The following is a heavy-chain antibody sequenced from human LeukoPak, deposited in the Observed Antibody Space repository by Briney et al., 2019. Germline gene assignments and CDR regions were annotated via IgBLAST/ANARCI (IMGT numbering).Heavy chain of an antibody. D-gene: IGHD3-10*01. Sequence: SETLSLTCTVSGGSISSYYWSWIRQPPGKGLEWIGYIYYSGSTNYNPSLKSRVTISVDTSKNQFSLKLSSVTAADTAVYYCARAGVMVRAIWFDPWGQGTLVTVSS. CDR3: ARAGVMVRAIWFDP. CDR2: IYYSGST. V-gene: IGHV4-59*01. J-gene: IGHJ5*02. CDR1: GGSISSYY.